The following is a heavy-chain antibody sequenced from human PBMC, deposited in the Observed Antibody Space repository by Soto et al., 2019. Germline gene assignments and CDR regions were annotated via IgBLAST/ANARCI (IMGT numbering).Heavy chain of an antibody. V-gene: IGHV1-2*02. D-gene: IGHD2-2*01. CDR1: GYTFTGYY. CDR3: ARGDTSAPRYDP. CDR2: INPNSGGT. Sequence: ASAKSSCKASGYTFTGYYMHWVRQAPGQGLEWMGWINPNSGGTNYAQKFQGRVTMTRDTSISTAYMELSRLRSDDTAVYYCARGDTSAPRYDPWGQGTLVTVSS. J-gene: IGHJ5*02.